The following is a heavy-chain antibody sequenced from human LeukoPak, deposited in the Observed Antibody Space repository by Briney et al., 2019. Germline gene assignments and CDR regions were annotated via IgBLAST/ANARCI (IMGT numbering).Heavy chain of an antibody. V-gene: IGHV3-21*01. CDR2: ISSSSSYI. D-gene: IGHD5-12*01. Sequence: PGGSLRLSCAASGFTFSSYSMNWVRQAPGKGLEWVSSISSSSSYIYYADSVKGRFTISRDNAKNSLYLQMNSLRAEDTAVYYCARVGWLGLYYYYGMDVWGQGTTVTVSS. CDR3: ARVGWLGLYYYYGMDV. J-gene: IGHJ6*02. CDR1: GFTFSSYS.